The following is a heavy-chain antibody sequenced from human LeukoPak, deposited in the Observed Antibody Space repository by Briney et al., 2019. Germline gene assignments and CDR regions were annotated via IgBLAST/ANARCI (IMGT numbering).Heavy chain of an antibody. Sequence: PSETLSLTCTVSGGSISSYYWSWIRQPPGKGLEWIGYIYYGGSTNYNPSLKSRVTISVDTSKNQFSLKLSSVTAADTAVYYCARLTCGGDCYSKFGNWFDPWGQGTLVTVSS. J-gene: IGHJ5*02. CDR1: GGSISSYY. CDR3: ARLTCGGDCYSKFGNWFDP. V-gene: IGHV4-59*08. CDR2: IYYGGST. D-gene: IGHD2-21*02.